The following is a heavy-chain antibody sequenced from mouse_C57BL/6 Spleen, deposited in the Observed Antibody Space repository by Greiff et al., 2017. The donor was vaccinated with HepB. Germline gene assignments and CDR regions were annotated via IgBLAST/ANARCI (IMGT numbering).Heavy chain of an antibody. D-gene: IGHD1-1*01. Sequence: QVQLQQSGAELVKPGASVKVSCKASGYTFTSYWMHWVKQRPGQGLEWIGRIHPSDSDTNYNQKFKGKATLTVDKSSSPAYMQLSSLTSEDSAVYYCAIGSSPFDYYAMDYWGQGTSVTVSS. V-gene: IGHV1-74*01. J-gene: IGHJ4*01. CDR3: AIGSSPFDYYAMDY. CDR1: GYTFTSYW. CDR2: IHPSDSDT.